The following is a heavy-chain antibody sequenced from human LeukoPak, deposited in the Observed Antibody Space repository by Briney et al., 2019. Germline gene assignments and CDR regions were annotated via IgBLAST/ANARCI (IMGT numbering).Heavy chain of an antibody. CDR3: ARGSGAAAAGTVDFDY. D-gene: IGHD6-13*01. CDR2: IYYSGST. CDR1: GGSISSYY. V-gene: IGHV4-59*01. Sequence: KPSETLSLTCTVSGGSISSYYWSWIRQPPGKGLEWIGYIYYSGSTNYNPSLKSRVTISVDTSKNQFSLKLSSVPAADTAVYYCARGSGAAAAGTVDFDYWGQGTLVTVSS. J-gene: IGHJ4*02.